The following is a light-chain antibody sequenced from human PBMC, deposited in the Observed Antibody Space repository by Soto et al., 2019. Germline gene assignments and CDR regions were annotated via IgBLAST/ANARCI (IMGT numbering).Light chain of an antibody. J-gene: IGKJ1*01. Sequence: ILMTQSPATLSVSPGERATLSCRASQSIDRKLAWYQQRPGQAPRLLIYGASTRATGIPARFSGTGSGTEFTLTISGLQSEDIGVFYCQQYHSWRTFGQGTKVDIK. CDR1: QSIDRK. CDR3: QQYHSWRT. V-gene: IGKV3-15*01. CDR2: GAS.